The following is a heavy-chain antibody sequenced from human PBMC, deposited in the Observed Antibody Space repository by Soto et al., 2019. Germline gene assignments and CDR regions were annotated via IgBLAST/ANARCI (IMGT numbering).Heavy chain of an antibody. D-gene: IGHD6-19*01. V-gene: IGHV3-30*03. Sequence: QVRLAESGGGVVQPGRSLRLSCAASGFPFSANVMHWVRQAPGRGLEWVAAIYYDGSKKYYAESLKGRFIISRDNSQNTVSLDMNSLSHEDSAVYYCAAFASGCIDYWGQGTLVTVSS. CDR2: IYYDGSKK. J-gene: IGHJ4*02. CDR3: AAFASGCIDY. CDR1: GFPFSANV.